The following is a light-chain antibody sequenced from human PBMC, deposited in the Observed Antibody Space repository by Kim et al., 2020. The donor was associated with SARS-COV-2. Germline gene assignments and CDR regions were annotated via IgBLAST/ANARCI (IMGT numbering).Light chain of an antibody. CDR2: DSS. V-gene: IGKV3-20*01. CDR1: QTVGTN. Sequence: EIVLTQSPGSMSLSPGDGVTLSCTASQTVGTNIAWYQQKPGRAPRLLISDSSDRATDIPDRFTGGGSGTNFTLTITSLEPDDFAVYSCQQYYSSPFTFGQGTKLEI. J-gene: IGKJ2*01. CDR3: QQYYSSPFT.